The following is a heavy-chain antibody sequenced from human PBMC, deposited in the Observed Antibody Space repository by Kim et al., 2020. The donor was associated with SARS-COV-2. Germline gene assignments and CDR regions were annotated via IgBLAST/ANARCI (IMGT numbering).Heavy chain of an antibody. V-gene: IGHV4-30-2*04. CDR3: ARDRYYYYDSSGWAFDI. D-gene: IGHD3-22*01. J-gene: IGHJ3*02. Sequence: RKSRVTISVDTSKNQFSLKLSSVTAADTAVYYCARDRYYYYDSSGWAFDIWGQGTMVTVSS.